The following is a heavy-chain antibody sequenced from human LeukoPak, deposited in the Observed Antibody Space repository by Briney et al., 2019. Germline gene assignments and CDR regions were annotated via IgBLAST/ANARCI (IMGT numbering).Heavy chain of an antibody. CDR3: ARHVVGNYDLLSFDY. CDR1: GGSIISSSHY. J-gene: IGHJ4*02. V-gene: IGHV4-39*01. CDR2: MFYSGNT. D-gene: IGHD2-21*01. Sequence: SETLSLTCGVSGGSIISSSHYWGWIRQPPGKGLEWIASMFYSGNTYYNPSLKSRVTMSVDTTENQFSLKLSSVTAADTAVYYCARHVVGNYDLLSFDYWGQGSLVTVSS.